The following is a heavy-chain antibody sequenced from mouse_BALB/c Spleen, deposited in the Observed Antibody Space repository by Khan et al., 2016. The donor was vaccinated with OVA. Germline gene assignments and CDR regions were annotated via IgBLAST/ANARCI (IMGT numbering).Heavy chain of an antibody. CDR1: GFSLTDYG. D-gene: IGHD2-1*01. V-gene: IGHV2-9*02. CDR2: IWAGGST. Sequence: QVQLKESGPGLVAPSQSLSITCTVSGFSLTDYGVHWLRQPPGKGLEWLGVIWAGGSTNYNSALMSRLSISKDNSKGQVFLKMNSLQTDAIDMYYCATLYGNEPYWGQGTLVTVSA. J-gene: IGHJ3*01. CDR3: ATLYGNEPY.